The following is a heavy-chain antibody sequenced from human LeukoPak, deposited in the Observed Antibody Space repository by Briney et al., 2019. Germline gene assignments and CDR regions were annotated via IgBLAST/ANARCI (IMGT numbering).Heavy chain of an antibody. CDR2: INPNSGGT. V-gene: IGHV1-2*02. CDR1: GYTFTGYY. D-gene: IGHD2-2*02. J-gene: IGHJ5*02. Sequence: GASVKVSCKASGYTFTGYYMHWVRQAPGQGLEWMGWINPNSGGTNYAQKFQGRVTMTRDTSISTAYMELSRLRSDDTAVYYCAREGTIPHLVGTESTWFDPWGQGTLVTVSS. CDR3: AREGTIPHLVGTESTWFDP.